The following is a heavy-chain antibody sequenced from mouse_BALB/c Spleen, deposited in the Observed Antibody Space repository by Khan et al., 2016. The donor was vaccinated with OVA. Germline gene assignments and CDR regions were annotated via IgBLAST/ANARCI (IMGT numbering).Heavy chain of an antibody. D-gene: IGHD2-1*01. CDR2: INPSNGGT. V-gene: IGHV1S81*02. CDR1: GYSFTSYY. J-gene: IGHJ3*01. CDR3: SRSGYGTFAY. Sequence: QVQLKQSGAELVKPGASVRLSCKASGYSFTSYYLYWVKQRPGHGLEWIGDINPSNGGTHFNEKFKNKVTLTVDKSSSTAYMPLSSLTSEDSAVFSFSRSGYGTFAYWGQGTLVTVAA.